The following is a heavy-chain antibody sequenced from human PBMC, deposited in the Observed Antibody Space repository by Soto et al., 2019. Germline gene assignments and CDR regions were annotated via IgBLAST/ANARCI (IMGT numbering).Heavy chain of an antibody. CDR3: AREGFGNTNWFDP. CDR2: IYYSGST. Sequence: ETLSLTCTVSGGSVSSGSYYWSWIRQPPGKGLEWIGYIYYSGSTNYNPSLKSRVTISVDTSKNQFSLKLSSVTAADTAVYYCAREGFGNTNWFDPWGQGTLVTVSS. J-gene: IGHJ5*02. D-gene: IGHD3-10*01. V-gene: IGHV4-61*01. CDR1: GGSVSSGSYY.